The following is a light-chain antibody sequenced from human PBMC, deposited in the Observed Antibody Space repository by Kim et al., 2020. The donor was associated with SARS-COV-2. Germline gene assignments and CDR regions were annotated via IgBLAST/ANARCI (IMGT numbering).Light chain of an antibody. CDR2: RDS. Sequence: VALGQTARITCGGNNIGSKNVHWYQQKPGQAPVLVIYRDSNRPSGIPERFSGSNSGNTATLTISRAQAGDEADYYCQVWDSSSWVFGGGTQLTVL. J-gene: IGLJ3*02. CDR1: NIGSKN. CDR3: QVWDSSSWV. V-gene: IGLV3-9*01.